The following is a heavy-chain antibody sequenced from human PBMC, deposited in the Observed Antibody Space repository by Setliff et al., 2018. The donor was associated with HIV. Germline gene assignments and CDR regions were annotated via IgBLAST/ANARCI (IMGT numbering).Heavy chain of an antibody. CDR3: AREGAAAGLDLDY. V-gene: IGHV1-3*03. Sequence: ASVKVSCKASGYTFTTYAIHWVRQAPGQSLEWMGWINTADDSRRYSQEFQGRFAITMDSSASTVYMEVNSLRSEDIAVYYCAREGAAAGLDLDYWGQGTLVTVSS. CDR2: INTADDSR. J-gene: IGHJ4*02. CDR1: GYTFTTYA. D-gene: IGHD6-13*01.